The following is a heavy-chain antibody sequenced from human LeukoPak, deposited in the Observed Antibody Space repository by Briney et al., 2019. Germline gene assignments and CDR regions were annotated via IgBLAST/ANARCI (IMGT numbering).Heavy chain of an antibody. CDR1: GFTFSNYP. CDR3: AKVPAVAGKKNWFDP. CDR2: ISGGST. Sequence: GGSLRFSCAAAGFTFSNYPMSWDRQAPGKGLEWVSAISGGSTFYADSVKGRFTISRDNSKNTLYLQINSLRAEDTAVYYCAKVPAVAGKKNWFDPWGLGTLVTVSS. J-gene: IGHJ5*02. V-gene: IGHV3-23*01. D-gene: IGHD6-19*01.